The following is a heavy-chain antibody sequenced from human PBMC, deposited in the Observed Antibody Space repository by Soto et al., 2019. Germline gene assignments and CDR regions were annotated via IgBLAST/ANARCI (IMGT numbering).Heavy chain of an antibody. J-gene: IGHJ5*01. V-gene: IGHV3-48*02. D-gene: IGHD4-4*01. Sequence: PGGSLRLSCAASGFKFNIYGMNWVRQAPGKGLEWIAYISSGSTTMYYADSVKGRFAISRDNANNSVFLQLTSLRDDDTAVYYCARCRGPQTVTTGFDPWGQGTLVNVS. CDR1: GFKFNIYG. CDR3: ARCRGPQTVTTGFDP. CDR2: ISSGSTTM.